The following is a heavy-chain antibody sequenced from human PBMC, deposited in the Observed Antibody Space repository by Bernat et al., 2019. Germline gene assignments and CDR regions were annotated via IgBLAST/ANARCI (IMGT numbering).Heavy chain of an antibody. D-gene: IGHD6-25*01. Sequence: EVQLLESGGGLVQPGGSLRLSCAASGFTFSSYAMSWVRQAPGKGLEWVSAISGSGGSTYYADSVKGRFTISRDNSKNTLYLQMNSLRAEDTAVYYCANSLSGIDAFDIWGQGTMVTVSS. V-gene: IGHV3-23*01. CDR2: ISGSGGST. CDR3: ANSLSGIDAFDI. CDR1: GFTFSSYA. J-gene: IGHJ3*02.